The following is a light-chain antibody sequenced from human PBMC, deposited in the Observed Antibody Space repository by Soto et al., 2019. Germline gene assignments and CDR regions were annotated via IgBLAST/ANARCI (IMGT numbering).Light chain of an antibody. V-gene: IGLV7-46*01. CDR2: DAT. J-gene: IGLJ1*01. CDR3: LLAYSGAYV. CDR1: TGAVTSGHY. Sequence: QAVVTQEPSLTVSPGGTVTLTCGASTGAVTSGHYPYWFQQKPGQAPRPLIYDATNKHSWEPARFSGSLLGGNAALTLSGAQPEDEAYYYCLLAYSGAYVFGTGTKLTVL.